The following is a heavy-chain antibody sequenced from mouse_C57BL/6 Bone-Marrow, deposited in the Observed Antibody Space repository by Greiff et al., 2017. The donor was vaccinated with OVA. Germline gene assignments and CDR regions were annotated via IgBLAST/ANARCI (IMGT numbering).Heavy chain of an antibody. D-gene: IGHD1-1*01. V-gene: IGHV5-17*01. Sequence: EVMLVESGGGLVKPGGSLKLSCAASGFTFSDYGMHWVRQAPEKGLEGVAYISSGSSTIYFADTGKGRFTISRDNAKNTLFLQMTSLRSEDTAMYYCARPPYYYGSSYWYFDVWGTGTTVTVSS. CDR2: ISSGSSTI. CDR3: ARPPYYYGSSYWYFDV. J-gene: IGHJ1*03. CDR1: GFTFSDYG.